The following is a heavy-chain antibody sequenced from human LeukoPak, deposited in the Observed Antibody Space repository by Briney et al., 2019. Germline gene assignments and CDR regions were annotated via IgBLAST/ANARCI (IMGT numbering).Heavy chain of an antibody. CDR1: GGSISSSNW. J-gene: IGHJ5*02. Sequence: SETLSLTCAVSGGSISSSNWWSWVRQPPGKGLEWIGEIYHSGSTNYNPSLKSRVTISVDKSKNQFSLKLSSVTAADTAVYYCARVKHSSDWYRLDPWGQGTLVTVSS. CDR3: ARVKHSSDWYRLDP. V-gene: IGHV4-4*02. CDR2: IYHSGST. D-gene: IGHD6-19*01.